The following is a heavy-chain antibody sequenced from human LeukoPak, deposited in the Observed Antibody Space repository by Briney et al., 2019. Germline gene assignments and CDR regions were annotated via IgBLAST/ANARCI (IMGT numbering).Heavy chain of an antibody. Sequence: GGSLRLSCAASGFTFSSYAMSWVRQAPGKGLEWVSAISGSGGSTYYAGSVKGRFTISRDNSKNTLSLQMNSLRAEDTAVYYCAKGRYYYDNSDAFDIWGQGTMVTVSS. J-gene: IGHJ3*02. CDR1: GFTFSSYA. CDR2: ISGSGGST. D-gene: IGHD3-22*01. V-gene: IGHV3-23*01. CDR3: AKGRYYYDNSDAFDI.